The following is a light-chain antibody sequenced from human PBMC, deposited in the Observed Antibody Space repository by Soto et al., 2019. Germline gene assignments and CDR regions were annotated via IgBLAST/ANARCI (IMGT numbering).Light chain of an antibody. V-gene: IGKV3-15*01. CDR1: QSVSNN. Sequence: EIVMTQSPATLSLSPGERATLSCRASQSVSNNLAWYQQKPGQAPRLVIYGASTRATGIPARFSGSESGTEFTLTISSLQSEDFAVYYCHQYNNWPYTFGQGTKLEIK. CDR2: GAS. CDR3: HQYNNWPYT. J-gene: IGKJ2*01.